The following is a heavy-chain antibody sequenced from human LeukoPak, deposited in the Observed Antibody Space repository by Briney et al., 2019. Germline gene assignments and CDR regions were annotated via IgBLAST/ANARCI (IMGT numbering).Heavy chain of an antibody. Sequence: SESLSLTCAVYGGSFSGYYWSWIRQPPGKGLEWIGEINHSGSTNYNPSLKSRVTVSVDTSKKQFSLKLSSVTAADTAVYYCARDSPGYSNHFDYWGQGTLVTVSS. V-gene: IGHV4-34*01. D-gene: IGHD6-13*01. CDR1: GGSFSGYY. J-gene: IGHJ4*02. CDR2: INHSGST. CDR3: ARDSPGYSNHFDY.